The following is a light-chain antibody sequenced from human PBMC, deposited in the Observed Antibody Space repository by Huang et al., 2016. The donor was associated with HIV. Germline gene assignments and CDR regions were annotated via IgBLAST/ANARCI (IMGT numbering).Light chain of an antibody. J-gene: IGKJ2*01. V-gene: IGKV3-15*01. CDR2: AAS. Sequence: EIVMTQSPATLSVSPGERATLSCRASQTVSSNFAWYQQKPGQAPRLLIYAASTRATDIPARLSGSGSGTEFTLTISSLQSEDFAVYYCQHYRVWPPVYTFGQGTKLEIK. CDR1: QTVSSN. CDR3: QHYRVWPPVYT.